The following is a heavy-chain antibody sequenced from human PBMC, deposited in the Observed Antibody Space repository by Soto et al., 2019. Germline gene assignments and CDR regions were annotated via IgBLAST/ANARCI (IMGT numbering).Heavy chain of an antibody. CDR2: IYPGDSDT. V-gene: IGHV5-51*01. CDR3: AAHIAAAVDV. CDR1: GYSFTSCV. Sequence: PGESLXISWKGYGYSFTSCVIGWVRQMPGKGLEWMGIIYPGDSDTRYSPSFQGQVTISADKSISTAYLQWSSLKASDTAMYYCAAHIAAAVDVWGQGTTVTVSS. D-gene: IGHD6-13*01. J-gene: IGHJ6*02.